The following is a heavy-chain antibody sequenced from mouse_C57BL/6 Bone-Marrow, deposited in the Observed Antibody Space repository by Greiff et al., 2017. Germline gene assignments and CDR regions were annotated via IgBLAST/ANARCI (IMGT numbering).Heavy chain of an antibody. CDR1: GYTFTSYG. CDR2: IYPRSGNT. V-gene: IGHV1-81*01. Sequence: QESGAELARPGASVKLSCKASGYTFTSYGISWVKQRTGQGLEWIGEIYPRSGNTYYNEKFKGKATLTADKSSSTAYMELRSLTSEDSAVYFCARWAGYYGFAYWGQGTLVTVSA. J-gene: IGHJ3*01. CDR3: ARWAGYYGFAY. D-gene: IGHD1-1*01.